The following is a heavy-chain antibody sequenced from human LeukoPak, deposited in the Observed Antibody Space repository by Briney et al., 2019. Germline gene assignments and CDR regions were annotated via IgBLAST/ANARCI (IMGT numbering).Heavy chain of an antibody. CDR2: IGSDGGGI. J-gene: IGHJ4*02. CDR3: AKYAPPTTVVTRFFDY. D-gene: IGHD4-23*01. CDR1: GFTFSSYG. Sequence: GGSLRLSCVASGFTFSSYGMHWVRQAPGKGLGWVSVIGSDGGGIQYADSVKGRFSISRDNSKNTLYLQMNSLRVEDTAVYYCAKYAPPTTVVTRFFDYWGQGTLVTVSS. V-gene: IGHV3-23*01.